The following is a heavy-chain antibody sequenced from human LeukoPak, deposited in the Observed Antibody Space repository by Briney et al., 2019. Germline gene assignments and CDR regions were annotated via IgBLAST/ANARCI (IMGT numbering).Heavy chain of an antibody. CDR2: IYNSGST. J-gene: IGHJ5*02. CDR3: ARDWSTIFGVVNWFDP. D-gene: IGHD3-3*01. Sequence: SETLSLTCTVSGGSISSHYWSWIRQPAGKGLEWIGRIYNSGSTNYNPSLKSRVTMSVDTSKNQFSLKLNSVTAADTAVYYCARDWSTIFGVVNWFDPWGQGTLVTVSS. V-gene: IGHV4-4*07. CDR1: GGSISSHY.